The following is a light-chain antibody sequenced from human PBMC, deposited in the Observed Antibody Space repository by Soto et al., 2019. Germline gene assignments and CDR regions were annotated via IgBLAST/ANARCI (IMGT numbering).Light chain of an antibody. V-gene: IGLV2-23*01. J-gene: IGLJ1*01. CDR3: CSYAGSSTYV. CDR1: SSDVGSYNL. CDR2: EGS. Sequence: QSVLTQPASVSGSPGQSITISCTGTSSDVGSYNLVSWYQQHLGKAPKLMIYEGSKRPSGVSNRFSGSKSGNTASLTISGLQAEDEADYYRCSYAGSSTYVFGTGTKVTVL.